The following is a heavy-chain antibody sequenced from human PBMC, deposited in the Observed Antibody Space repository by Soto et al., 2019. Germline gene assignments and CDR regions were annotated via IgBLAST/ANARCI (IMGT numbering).Heavy chain of an antibody. Sequence: QVQLVESGGGVVQPGKSLRVSCEASGFTFSSYTMHWVRQTPGKGLEWVAVISNDGNNKYFADSVKGRFTVSRDNSENTLYLQMNSLRPEDTAVYFCARPRDGYNYRPYFDYWGQGTLVTVSS. CDR2: ISNDGNNK. CDR3: ARPRDGYNYRPYFDY. D-gene: IGHD5-12*01. CDR1: GFTFSSYT. V-gene: IGHV3-30-3*01. J-gene: IGHJ4*02.